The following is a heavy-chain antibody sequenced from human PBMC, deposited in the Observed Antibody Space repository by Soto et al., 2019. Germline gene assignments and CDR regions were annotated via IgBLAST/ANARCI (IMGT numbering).Heavy chain of an antibody. J-gene: IGHJ5*02. D-gene: IGHD3-10*01. CDR2: IIPIFGTA. CDR1: GGTFSSYA. CDR3: ARGRARGVIISYWFDP. V-gene: IGHV1-69*06. Sequence: QVQLVQSGAEVKKPGSSVKVSCKASGGTFSSYAISWVRQAPGQGLEWMGGIIPIFGTANYAQKFQGRVTITADKSTSTAYMELSSLRSEDTAVYYCARGRARGVIISYWFDPWGQGTLVTVSS.